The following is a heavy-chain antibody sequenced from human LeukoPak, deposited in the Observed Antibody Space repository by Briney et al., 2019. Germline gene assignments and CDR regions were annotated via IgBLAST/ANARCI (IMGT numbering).Heavy chain of an antibody. CDR2: ISAYNGNT. CDR1: GYTFSSYS. J-gene: IGHJ6*03. D-gene: IGHD6-13*01. CDR3: ASQWYSSTNPAENYYYYMDV. V-gene: IGHV1-18*01. Sequence: VSVKVSCKASGYTFSSYSISWVRQAPGQGLEWMGWISAYNGNTNYAQKLQGRVTMTTDTSTSTAYMELRSLRSDDTAVYYCASQWYSSTNPAENYYYYMDVWGKGTTVTISS.